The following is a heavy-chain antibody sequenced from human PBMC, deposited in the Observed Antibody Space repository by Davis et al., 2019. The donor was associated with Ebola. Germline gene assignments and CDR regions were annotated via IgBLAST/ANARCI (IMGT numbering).Heavy chain of an antibody. Sequence: MPSETLSLTCTVSGGSVSSGSYYWSWIRQPPGKGLEWIGYIYYSGSTNYNPSLKSRVTISVDTSKNQFSLKLSSVTAADTAVYYCARDQNTYYYDSSGYATYWYFDLWGRGTLVTVSS. V-gene: IGHV4-61*01. CDR2: IYYSGST. CDR3: ARDQNTYYYDSSGYATYWYFDL. J-gene: IGHJ2*01. D-gene: IGHD3-22*01. CDR1: GGSVSSGSYY.